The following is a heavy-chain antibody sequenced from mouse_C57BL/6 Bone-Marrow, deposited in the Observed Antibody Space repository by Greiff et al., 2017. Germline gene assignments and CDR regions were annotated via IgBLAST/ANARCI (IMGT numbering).Heavy chain of an antibody. D-gene: IGHD2-4*01. V-gene: IGHV14-4*01. J-gene: IGHJ3*01. CDR1: GFNIKDDY. Sequence: EVKLQESGAELVRPGASVKLSCTASGFNIKDDYMHWVKQRPEQGLEWIGWIDPENGDTEYASKFQGKATITADTSSNTAYLQLSRLTSEDTAVYYCLYYDYDVGWFAYWGKGTLVTVSA. CDR3: LYYDYDVGWFAY. CDR2: IDPENGDT.